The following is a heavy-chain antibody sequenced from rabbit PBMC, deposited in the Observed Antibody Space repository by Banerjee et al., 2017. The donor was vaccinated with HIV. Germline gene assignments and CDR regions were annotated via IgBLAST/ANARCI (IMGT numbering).Heavy chain of an antibody. CDR1: GFSFSNKYV. CDR3: GRHASSSGWGGDL. J-gene: IGHJ4*01. CDR2: INTGSGSA. D-gene: IGHD4-1*01. Sequence: QSLEESGGDLVKPGASLTLTCTASGFSFSNKYVMCWVRQAPGKGLEWIGCINTGSGSAYYASWVISRFTISKTSSSTVDLKMTSLTAADTATYFCGRHASSSGWGGDLWGPGTLVTVS. V-gene: IGHV1S40*01.